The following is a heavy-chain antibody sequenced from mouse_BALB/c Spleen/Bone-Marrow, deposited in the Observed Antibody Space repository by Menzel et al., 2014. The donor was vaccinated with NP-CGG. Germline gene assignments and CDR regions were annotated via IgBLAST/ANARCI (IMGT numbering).Heavy chain of an antibody. D-gene: IGHD2-12*01. CDR1: GFTFSSYY. Sequence: DVMLVESGGGLVKLGGSLKLSCAASGFTFSSYYMSWVRQTPEKRLELVAAINSNGGSTYYPDTVKGRLTISRDNAKNTLYLQMSSLKSEDTALYYCARLGNDDAMDYWGQGTSVTVSS. V-gene: IGHV5-6-2*01. CDR2: INSNGGST. J-gene: IGHJ4*01. CDR3: ARLGNDDAMDY.